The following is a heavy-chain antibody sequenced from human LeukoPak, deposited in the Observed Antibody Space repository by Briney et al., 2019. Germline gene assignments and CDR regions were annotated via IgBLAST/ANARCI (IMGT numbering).Heavy chain of an antibody. CDR3: AKAQLYYYFDY. D-gene: IGHD1-1*01. J-gene: IGHJ4*02. CDR2: ISGSGGST. Sequence: GSLRLSCAASGFTFSNFALNWDRQAPGKGLEWVSAISGSGGSTYYADSVQGRFTISRDNSKNTLYLQMNSLRAEDTAVYYCAKAQLYYYFDYWGQGTLVTVSS. V-gene: IGHV3-23*01. CDR1: GFTFSNFA.